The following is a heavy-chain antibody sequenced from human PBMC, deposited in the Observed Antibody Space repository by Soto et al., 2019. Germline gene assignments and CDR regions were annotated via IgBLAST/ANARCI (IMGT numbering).Heavy chain of an antibody. D-gene: IGHD1-1*01. J-gene: IGHJ4*02. V-gene: IGHV1-69*13. CDR3: ARGNYQTGTTGKLDY. CDR1: GGTFSSYA. Sequence: ASVKVSCKASGGTFSSYAISWVRQAPGQGLEWMGGIIPIFGTANYAQKFQGRVTITADESTSTAYMELSSLRSEDTAVYYCARGNYQTGTTGKLDYWGQGTLDIVSS. CDR2: IIPIFGTA.